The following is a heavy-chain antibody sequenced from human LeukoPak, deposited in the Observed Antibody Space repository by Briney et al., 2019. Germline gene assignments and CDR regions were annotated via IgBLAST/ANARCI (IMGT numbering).Heavy chain of an antibody. CDR2: IGTIGSPI. CDR3: ASFYDSSGRDY. V-gene: IGHV3-48*03. CDR1: GFTFRSFE. Sequence: PGGSLILCCAASGFTFRSFEMNWVRQAPGKGLEWLSYIGTIGSPIYYADSVKGRFTISRDNARNSLCLQMNSLRVEDTAVYYCASFYDSSGRDYWGQGTLVTVSS. D-gene: IGHD3-22*01. J-gene: IGHJ4*02.